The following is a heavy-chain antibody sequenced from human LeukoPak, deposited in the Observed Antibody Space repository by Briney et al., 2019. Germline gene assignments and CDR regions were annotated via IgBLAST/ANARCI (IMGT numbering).Heavy chain of an antibody. V-gene: IGHV3-30*18. Sequence: SLRLSCAASGFTFSSYGMHWVRQAPGKGLEWVAVISYDGSNTYYADSVKGRFTISRDNPKNMLYLQMNSLRAEDTAVYYCAKPYYYGSRSYMDYWGQGTLVTVSS. CDR2: ISYDGSNT. CDR3: AKPYYYGSRSYMDY. CDR1: GFTFSSYG. J-gene: IGHJ4*02. D-gene: IGHD3-10*01.